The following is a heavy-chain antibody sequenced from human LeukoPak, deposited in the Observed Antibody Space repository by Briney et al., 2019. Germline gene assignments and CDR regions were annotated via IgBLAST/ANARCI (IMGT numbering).Heavy chain of an antibody. CDR3: ARTPGGLAYCGGDCYSRGYYYYGMDV. V-gene: IGHV3-30*04. Sequence: PGGSPRLSCAASGFTFSSYAMHWVRQAPGKGLEWVAVISYDGSNKYYADSVKGRFTISRDNSKNTLYLQMNSLRAEDTAVYYCARTPGGLAYCGGDCYSRGYYYYGMDVWGQGTTVTVSS. J-gene: IGHJ6*02. CDR2: ISYDGSNK. D-gene: IGHD2-21*02. CDR1: GFTFSSYA.